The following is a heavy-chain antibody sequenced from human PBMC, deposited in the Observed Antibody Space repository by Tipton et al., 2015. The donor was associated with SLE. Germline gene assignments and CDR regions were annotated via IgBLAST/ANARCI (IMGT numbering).Heavy chain of an antibody. D-gene: IGHD3-16*01. Sequence: SLRLSCAASGFTFSSYWMHWVRQAPGKGLVWVSRINSDGSSTSYADSVKGRFTISRDNAKNSLSLQMNSLRAEDTALYYCAKDGGGLPRYFDYWGQGILVTVSS. V-gene: IGHV3-74*01. CDR2: INSDGSST. J-gene: IGHJ4*02. CDR3: AKDGGGLPRYFDY. CDR1: GFTFSSYW.